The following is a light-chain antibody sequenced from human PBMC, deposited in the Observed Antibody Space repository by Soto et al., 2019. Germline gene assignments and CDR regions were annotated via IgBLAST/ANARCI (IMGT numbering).Light chain of an antibody. CDR2: AAS. CDR3: QRYYSYPLHT. J-gene: IGKJ4*01. V-gene: IGKV1-8*01. Sequence: AIRMTQSPSSLSASTGDRVTITCRASQGISSYLAWYQQKPGKAPKLLIYAASTLQSGVPSRFSGSGSGTDFTLTISCLQSEDFATYYCQRYYSYPLHTFGGGTKVDIK. CDR1: QGISSY.